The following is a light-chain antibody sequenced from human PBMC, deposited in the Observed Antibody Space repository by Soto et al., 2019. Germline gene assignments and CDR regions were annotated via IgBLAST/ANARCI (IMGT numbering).Light chain of an antibody. CDR2: GAS. J-gene: IGKJ2*01. V-gene: IGKV1-6*01. CDR1: QGIRND. Sequence: AIPMTQSPTSLSTSVGDRVTISCRASQGIRNDLGWCQQKPGEAPKVLIYGASTLQSGVPSRFSGSGSGTVFTLTLSSLQPEDFATYFCLQDYNYPHTFGQGTKLEI. CDR3: LQDYNYPHT.